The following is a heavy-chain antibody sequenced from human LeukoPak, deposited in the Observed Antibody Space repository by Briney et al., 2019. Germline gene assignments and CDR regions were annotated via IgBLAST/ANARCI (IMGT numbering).Heavy chain of an antibody. V-gene: IGHV3-21*01. CDR3: ARGVVVPAANIAAAVTGYFQH. Sequence: PGGSLRLSCAASGFTFSSYSMNWVRQAPGKGLEWVSSISSSSSYIYYADSVKGRFTISRDNAKNSLYLQMNSLRAEDTAVYYCARGVVVPAANIAAAVTGYFQHWGQGTLVTVSS. D-gene: IGHD2-2*01. CDR1: GFTFSSYS. CDR2: ISSSSSYI. J-gene: IGHJ1*01.